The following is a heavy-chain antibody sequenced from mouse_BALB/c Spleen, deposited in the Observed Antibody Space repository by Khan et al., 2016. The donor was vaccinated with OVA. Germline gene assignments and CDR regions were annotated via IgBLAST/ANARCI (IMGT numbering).Heavy chain of an antibody. CDR3: APVGSYYASFAY. Sequence: VQLKESGPELVKPGASVKMSCKASGYTFTSYVMHWVKQKPGQGLEWIGYIYPFNGDTKYNEKFKDKATLTSDKSSSTAYMELISLTSEVYAVYFCAPVGSYYASFAYWGQGTLVTVSA. D-gene: IGHD2-12*01. CDR2: IYPFNGDT. CDR1: GYTFTSYV. V-gene: IGHV1S136*01. J-gene: IGHJ3*01.